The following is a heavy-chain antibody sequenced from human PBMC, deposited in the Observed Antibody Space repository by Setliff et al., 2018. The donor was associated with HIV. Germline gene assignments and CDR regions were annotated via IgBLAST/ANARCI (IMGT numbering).Heavy chain of an antibody. J-gene: IGHJ4*02. CDR2: VKSKSHGGTT. Sequence: LRLSCAASGSTFSNAYMNWVRQAPGKGLEWVGRVKSKSHGGTTDYAAPVKGRFTISRDDSQNTQYLQMNSLKSEDTAVYYCIAEAGTSEYWGQGTLVTVSS. D-gene: IGHD6-19*01. CDR3: IAEAGTSEY. V-gene: IGHV3-15*07. CDR1: GSTFSNAY.